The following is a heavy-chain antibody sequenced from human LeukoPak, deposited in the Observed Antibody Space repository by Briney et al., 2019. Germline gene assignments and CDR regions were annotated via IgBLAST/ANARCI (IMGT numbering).Heavy chain of an antibody. V-gene: IGHV3-11*06. CDR3: ARGGAARPDY. CDR1: GGSISS. J-gene: IGHJ4*02. Sequence: PSETLSLTCTVSGGSISSSSYYWGWIRQPPGKGLEWVSYISSSSSNINYADSVRGRFTISRDNAKNSLYLHMDSLRVEDMAVYYCARGGAARPDYWGQGTLVAVSS. CDR2: ISSSSSNI. D-gene: IGHD6-6*01.